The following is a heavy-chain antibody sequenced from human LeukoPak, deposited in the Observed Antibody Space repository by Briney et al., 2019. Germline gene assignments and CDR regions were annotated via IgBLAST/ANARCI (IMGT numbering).Heavy chain of an antibody. J-gene: IGHJ4*02. Sequence: ASVKVSCTASGYTFTSYYMHWVRQAPGQGLEWMGIINPSGGSTSYAQKFQGRVTMTRDTSTSTVYMELSSLRSEDTAVYYCARDYEGNYYGSGSYPTGCFDYWGQGTLVTVSS. V-gene: IGHV1-46*01. CDR3: ARDYEGNYYGSGSYPTGCFDY. CDR2: INPSGGST. CDR1: GYTFTSYY. D-gene: IGHD3-10*01.